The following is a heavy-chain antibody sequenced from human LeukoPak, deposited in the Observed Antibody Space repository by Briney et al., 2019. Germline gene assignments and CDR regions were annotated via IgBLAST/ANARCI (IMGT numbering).Heavy chain of an antibody. CDR1: GFTFSNYV. CDR2: ISGSGGSA. CDR3: AKGEVGATKLRDY. V-gene: IGHV3-23*01. D-gene: IGHD1-26*01. J-gene: IGHJ4*02. Sequence: GGSLRLSCAASGFTFSNYVMSGVRQAPGKGLGWVSSISGSGGSAAYADSVKGRITISRDNSRDTLYLQMNGLRAEDTAVYYCAKGEVGATKLRDYWGQGILVTVSS.